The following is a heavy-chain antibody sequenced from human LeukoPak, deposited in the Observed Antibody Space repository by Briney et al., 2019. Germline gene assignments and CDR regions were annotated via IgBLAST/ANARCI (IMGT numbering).Heavy chain of an antibody. V-gene: IGHV1-2*02. D-gene: IGHD3-16*02. CDR2: INPNSGGT. J-gene: IGHJ4*02. Sequence: GASVKVSCKASGYTFTGYYMHWVRQAPGQGLEWMGWINPNSGGTNYAQKFQGRVTMTRDTSISTAYMELSRLRSDDTAVYYCARGGQLGYDYVWGSYRNNFLDYWGQGTLVTVSS. CDR1: GYTFTGYY. CDR3: ARGGQLGYDYVWGSYRNNFLDY.